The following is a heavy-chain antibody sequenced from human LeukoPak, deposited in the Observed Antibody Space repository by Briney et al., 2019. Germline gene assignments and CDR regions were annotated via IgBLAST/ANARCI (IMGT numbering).Heavy chain of an antibody. CDR1: GFSVSTSG. CDR3: AQGYGNGWYPH. J-gene: IGHJ4*02. CDR2: ISVEGESA. V-gene: IGHV3-23*01. D-gene: IGHD6-19*01. Sequence: GGSLRLSCTVSGFSVSTSGMSWVRQAQGKGLQTISAISVEGESAYYADSVKGRFTISRDNSKNTLYLQMNSLRVEDTAVYFCAQGYGNGWYPHWGQGSLVSVSP.